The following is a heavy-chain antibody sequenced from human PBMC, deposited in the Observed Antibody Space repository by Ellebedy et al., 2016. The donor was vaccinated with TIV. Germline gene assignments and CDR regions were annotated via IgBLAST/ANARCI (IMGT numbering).Heavy chain of an antibody. J-gene: IGHJ4*02. CDR3: ARGEDTLVPHY. CDR1: GGSITSNSYY. V-gene: IGHV4-39*07. D-gene: IGHD3-10*01. Sequence: GSLRLXCTVSGGSITSNSYYWGWIRQPPGKGLEWIGEIYHTGSTNYNPSLRSRVTISVDKSKHQFSLKLSSVTAADTAVYYCARGEDTLVPHYWGQGTLVTVSS. CDR2: IYHTGST.